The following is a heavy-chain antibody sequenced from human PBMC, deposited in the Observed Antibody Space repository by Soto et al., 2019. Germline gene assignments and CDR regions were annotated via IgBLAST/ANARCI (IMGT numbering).Heavy chain of an antibody. CDR2: IYYSGST. CDR3: ASVTVTTTVFDY. CDR1: GGSISSSSSY. Sequence: PSETLSLTCPVSGGSISSSSSYWGWIRQPPGKGLEWIGSIYYSGSTYYNPSLKSRVTISVDTSKNQFSLKLSSVTAADTAVYYCASVTVTTTVFDYWGQGTLVTVSS. V-gene: IGHV4-39*01. J-gene: IGHJ4*02. D-gene: IGHD4-17*01.